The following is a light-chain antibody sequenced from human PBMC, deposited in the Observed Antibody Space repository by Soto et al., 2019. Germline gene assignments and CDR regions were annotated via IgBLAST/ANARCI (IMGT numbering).Light chain of an antibody. CDR3: QQRSNWPPIT. V-gene: IGKV3-11*01. Sequence: EVVMTQSPANLSVSPGVGATLSCWASQPVSDKLARYQQKPGQAPRLLIYGASARATGIPARFSGSGSGTDFTLTISSLEPEDFAVYYCQQRSNWPPITFGQGTRLEIK. CDR1: QPVSDK. J-gene: IGKJ5*01. CDR2: GAS.